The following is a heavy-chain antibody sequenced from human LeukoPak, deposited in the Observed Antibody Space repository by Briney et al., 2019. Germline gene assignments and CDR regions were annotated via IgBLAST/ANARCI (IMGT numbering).Heavy chain of an antibody. D-gene: IGHD5-18*01. Sequence: ASVKVSCKASGGTFSSYAISWVRQATGQGLEWVGGIIPIFGTANYAQKFQGRVTITADESTSTAYMELRSLRSEDTAVYYCARPRGYSYGRVYYFDYWGQGTLVTVSS. CDR2: IIPIFGTA. J-gene: IGHJ4*02. CDR1: GGTFSSYA. V-gene: IGHV1-69*13. CDR3: ARPRGYSYGRVYYFDY.